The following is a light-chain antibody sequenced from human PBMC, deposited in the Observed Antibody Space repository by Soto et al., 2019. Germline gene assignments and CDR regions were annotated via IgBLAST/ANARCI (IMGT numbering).Light chain of an antibody. CDR3: GSWDSSLSAYV. CDR1: SSKIGGNS. V-gene: IGLV1-51*01. CDR2: DDD. J-gene: IGLJ1*01. Sequence: QSVLTQPPSVSAAPGQRVTISCSGSSSKIGGNSVSWYQQLPGTAPKLLIYDDDKRPAGIPDRFSGSKSGTSATLGITGFQTGDEADHYCGSWDSSLSAYVFGTGTKSPS.